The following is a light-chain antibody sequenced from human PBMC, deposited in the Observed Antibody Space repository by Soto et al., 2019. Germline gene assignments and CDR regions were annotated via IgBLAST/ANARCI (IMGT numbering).Light chain of an antibody. V-gene: IGLV2-23*01. Sequence: QSALTQPASVSASPGQSIGISGTGTSSDVGIYNLVSWYQQHPGKAPKLMIYEGSKRPSGVSDRFSGSKSGNTASLTISGLQAEDEADYYCCSYARSSPWVFGGGTKLTVL. J-gene: IGLJ3*02. CDR2: EGS. CDR3: CSYARSSPWV. CDR1: SSDVGIYNL.